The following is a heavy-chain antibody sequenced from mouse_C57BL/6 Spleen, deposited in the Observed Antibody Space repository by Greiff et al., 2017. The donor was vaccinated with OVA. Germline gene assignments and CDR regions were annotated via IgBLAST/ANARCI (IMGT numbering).Heavy chain of an antibody. CDR3: ARGITTVDYAMDD. D-gene: IGHD1-1*01. V-gene: IGHV5-17*01. Sequence: EVQVVESGGGLVKPGGSLKLSCAASGFTFSDYGMHWVRQAPEKGLEWVAYISSGSSTIYYADTVKGRFTISRDNAKNTLFLQMTSLRSEDTAMYYCARGITTVDYAMDDWGQGTSVTVSS. J-gene: IGHJ4*01. CDR2: ISSGSSTI. CDR1: GFTFSDYG.